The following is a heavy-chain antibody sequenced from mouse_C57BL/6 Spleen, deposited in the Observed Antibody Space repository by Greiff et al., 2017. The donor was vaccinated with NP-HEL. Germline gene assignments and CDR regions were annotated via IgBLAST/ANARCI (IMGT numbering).Heavy chain of an antibody. V-gene: IGHV1-82*01. CDR2: IYPGDGDT. J-gene: IGHJ1*03. D-gene: IGHD2-5*01. CDR3: ARNSNSWYFDV. CDR1: GYAFSSSW. Sequence: QVQLKESGPELVKPGASVKISCKASGYAFSSSWMNWVKQRPGKGLEWIGRIYPGDGDTNYNGKFKGKATLTADKSSSTAYMQLSSLTSEDSAVYFCARNSNSWYFDVWGTGTTVTVSS.